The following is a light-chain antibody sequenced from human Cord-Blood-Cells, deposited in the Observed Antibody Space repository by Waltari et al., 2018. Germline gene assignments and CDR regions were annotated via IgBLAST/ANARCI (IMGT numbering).Light chain of an antibody. Sequence: DIVMTQSPLSLPVTPGEPASIPCRSSQSLLHSNGYNYLDWYLQKPGQSPQLLIYLGSNRASGVPYRFSGSGSGTDFTLKISRVESEDVGVYYCMQALQTPRTFGQGTKVEIK. CDR2: LGS. CDR3: MQALQTPRT. V-gene: IGKV2-28*01. CDR1: QSLLHSNGYNY. J-gene: IGKJ1*01.